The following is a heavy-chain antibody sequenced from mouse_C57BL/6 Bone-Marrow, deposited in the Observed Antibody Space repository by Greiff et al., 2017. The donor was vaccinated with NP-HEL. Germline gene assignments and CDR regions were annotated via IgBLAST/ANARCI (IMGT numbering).Heavy chain of an antibody. Sequence: EVKLVESGGGLVQPGGSLSLSCAASGFTFTDYYMSWVRQPPGKALEWLGFIRNKANGYTTEYSASVKVRFTISRDNSQSILYLQMNALRAEDSATYYCARSLYYDYNYWYFDVWGTGTTVTVSS. D-gene: IGHD2-4*01. CDR1: GFTFTDYY. CDR2: IRNKANGYTT. V-gene: IGHV7-3*01. J-gene: IGHJ1*03. CDR3: ARSLYYDYNYWYFDV.